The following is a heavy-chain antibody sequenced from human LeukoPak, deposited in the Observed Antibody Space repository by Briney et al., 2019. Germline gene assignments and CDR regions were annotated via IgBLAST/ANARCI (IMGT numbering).Heavy chain of an antibody. J-gene: IGHJ4*02. CDR2: INPSGGST. CDR1: GYTFTGYY. Sequence: ASVKVSCKASGYTFTGYYMHWVRQAPGQGLEWMGWINPSGGSTSYAQKFQGRVTMTGDMSTSTVYMELSSLRSEDTAVYYCARGGYSYVFDYWGQGTLVTVSS. D-gene: IGHD5-18*01. CDR3: ARGGYSYVFDY. V-gene: IGHV1-46*01.